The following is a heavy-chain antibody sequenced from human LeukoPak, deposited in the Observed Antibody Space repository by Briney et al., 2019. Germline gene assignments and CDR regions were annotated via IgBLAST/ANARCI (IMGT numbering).Heavy chain of an antibody. CDR3: ATEIGYCSSTSCPNWFDP. D-gene: IGHD2-2*01. Sequence: ASVRVSCKASGYTFTSYDINWVRQATGQGLEWMGWMNPNSGNTGYAQKFQGRVTMTRNTSISTAYMELSSLRSEDTAVYYCATEIGYCSSTSCPNWFDPWGQGTQVTVSS. J-gene: IGHJ5*02. CDR2: MNPNSGNT. V-gene: IGHV1-8*01. CDR1: GYTFTSYD.